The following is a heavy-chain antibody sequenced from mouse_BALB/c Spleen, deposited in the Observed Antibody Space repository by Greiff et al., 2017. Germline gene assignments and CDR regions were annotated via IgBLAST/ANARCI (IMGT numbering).Heavy chain of an antibody. CDR3: ASNLLWLRRGFAY. J-gene: IGHJ3*01. V-gene: IGHV2-9*02. D-gene: IGHD2-2*01. CDR2: IWAGGST. Sequence: QVQLQQSGPGLVAPSQSLSITCTVSGFSLTSYGVHWVRQPPGKGLEWLGVIWAGGSTNYNSALMSRLSISKDNSKSQVFLKMNSLQTDDTAMYYCASNLLWLRRGFAYWGQGTLVTVSA. CDR1: GFSLTSYG.